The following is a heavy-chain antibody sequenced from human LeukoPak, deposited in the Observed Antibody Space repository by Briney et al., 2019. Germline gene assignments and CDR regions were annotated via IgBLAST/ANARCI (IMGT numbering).Heavy chain of an antibody. V-gene: IGHV3-66*01. D-gene: IGHD2-8*01. CDR2: IYSGGST. CDR1: GFTVSSNY. CDR3: ARNQRTSYYYYGMDV. Sequence: GGSLRLSCAASGFTVSSNYMSWVRQAPGQGLEWVSVIYSGGSTYYADSVKGRFTISRDNSKNTLYLQMNSLRAEDTAVYYCARNQRTSYYYYGMDVWGQGTTVTVSS. J-gene: IGHJ6*02.